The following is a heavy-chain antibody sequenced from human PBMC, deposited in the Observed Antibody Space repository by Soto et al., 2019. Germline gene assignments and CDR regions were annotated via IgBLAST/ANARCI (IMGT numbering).Heavy chain of an antibody. CDR1: GGTFSSYA. Sequence: EASVKVSCKASGGTFSSYAISWVRQAPGQGLEWMGGIIPIFGTANYAQKFQGRVTITADESTSTAYMELSSLRSEDTAVYYCARDRKLRAAAGNYSGMDVWGQGTTVTVSS. CDR2: IIPIFGTA. V-gene: IGHV1-69*13. CDR3: ARDRKLRAAAGNYSGMDV. D-gene: IGHD6-13*01. J-gene: IGHJ6*02.